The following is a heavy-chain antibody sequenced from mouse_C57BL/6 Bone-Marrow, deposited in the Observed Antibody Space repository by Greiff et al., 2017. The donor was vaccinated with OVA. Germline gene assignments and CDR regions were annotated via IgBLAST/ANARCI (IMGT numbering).Heavy chain of an antibody. J-gene: IGHJ3*01. CDR3: ASEGKTAQAKEFAY. V-gene: IGHV1-52*01. CDR1: GYTFTSYW. D-gene: IGHD3-2*02. Sequence: QVQLQQPGAELVRPGSSVKLSCKASGYTFTSYWMHWVKQRPIQGLEWIGNIDPSDSETHYNQKFKDKATLTVDKSSSTAYMQLSSLTSEDSAVDYGASEGKTAQAKEFAYWGQGTLVTVSA. CDR2: IDPSDSET.